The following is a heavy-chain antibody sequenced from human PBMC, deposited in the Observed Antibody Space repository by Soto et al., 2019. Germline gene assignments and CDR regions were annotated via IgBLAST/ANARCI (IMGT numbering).Heavy chain of an antibody. V-gene: IGHV3-23*01. CDR3: AKDLYVQPPSGWFDP. CDR2: ITGRGDST. CDR1: GFPFSDHA. J-gene: IGHJ5*02. Sequence: EVQLLESGGGLVQPGGSLRLSCAASGFPFSDHAMHWVRQTPGKGLEWVSAITGRGDSTYYADSVKGRFTISRDNSKSTLYLHMMSLRAEDTAVYYCAKDLYVQPPSGWFDPWGQGTVVTVAS. D-gene: IGHD1-26*01.